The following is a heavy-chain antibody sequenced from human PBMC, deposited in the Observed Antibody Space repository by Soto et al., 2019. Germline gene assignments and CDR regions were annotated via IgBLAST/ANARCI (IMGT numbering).Heavy chain of an antibody. D-gene: IGHD6-19*01. Sequence: EVQLLESGGGLVQPGGSLRLSCAASGFTFSSYALSWVRQAPGKGLEWVSAISGAGDITYYADSVKGRFTISRDNSKNTRYLQMNSLRADDTAVYYCAKGLAVAGWYWGQGTLVTVSS. CDR1: GFTFSSYA. CDR3: AKGLAVAGWY. J-gene: IGHJ4*02. V-gene: IGHV3-23*01. CDR2: ISGAGDIT.